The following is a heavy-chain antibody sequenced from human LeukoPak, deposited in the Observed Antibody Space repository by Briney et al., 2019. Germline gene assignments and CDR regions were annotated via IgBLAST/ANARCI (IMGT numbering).Heavy chain of an antibody. CDR1: GFTLSSYG. J-gene: IGHJ4*02. V-gene: IGHV3-30*18. D-gene: IGHD6-13*01. CDR3: AKDYDSSSWYQLSTLDY. Sequence: GGSLRLSCAASGFTLSSYGMHWVRQAPGKGLEWVAVISYDGSNKYYADSVKGRFTLSRDTSKNTLYLQMNSLRAKDTAVYYCAKDYDSSSWYQLSTLDYWGQGTLVTVSS. CDR2: ISYDGSNK.